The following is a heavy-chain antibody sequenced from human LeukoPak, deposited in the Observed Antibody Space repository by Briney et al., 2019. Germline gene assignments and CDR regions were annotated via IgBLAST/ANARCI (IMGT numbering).Heavy chain of an antibody. D-gene: IGHD2-15*01. CDR3: EKGYCSGGTCYSYDY. CDR2: INPSGGST. J-gene: IGHJ4*02. CDR1: GYTFTGYY. V-gene: IGHV1-46*01. Sequence: WASVKVSCKTSGYTFTGYYMHWVRQAPGQGLEWMGIINPSGGSTSYAQKFQGRVTMTRDTSTSTVYMELNSLRSEDTAVYYCEKGYCSGGTCYSYDYWGQGTLVTVSS.